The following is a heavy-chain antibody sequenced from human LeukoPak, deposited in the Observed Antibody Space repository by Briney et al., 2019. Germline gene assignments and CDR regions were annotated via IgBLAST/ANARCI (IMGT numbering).Heavy chain of an antibody. V-gene: IGHV3-21*01. CDR2: ISSSAYI. CDR1: GFTFSTYS. CDR3: ARASGDTVDTTTMGSY. Sequence: GGSLRLSCAASGFTFSTYSMNWVRQAPGKGLEWVSSISSSAYIYYADSVKGRFTISRDNAKNSLYLQMNSLRAEDTAVYYCARASGDTVDTTTMGSYWGQGTLVTVSS. J-gene: IGHJ4*02. D-gene: IGHD5-18*01.